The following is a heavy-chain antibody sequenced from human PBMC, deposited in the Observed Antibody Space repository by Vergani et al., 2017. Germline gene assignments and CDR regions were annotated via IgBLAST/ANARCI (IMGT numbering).Heavy chain of an antibody. J-gene: IGHJ6*02. CDR2: IRSKANSYAT. Sequence: EVQQVESGGGLVQPGGSLKLSCAASGFTFSGSAMHWVRQASGKGLEWVGRIRSKANSYATAYAASVKGRFTISRDDSKNTAYLQMNSLKTEDTAVYYCTRHGYYYYGMDVWGQGTTVTVSS. CDR3: TRHGYYYYGMDV. CDR1: GFTFSGSA. V-gene: IGHV3-73*01.